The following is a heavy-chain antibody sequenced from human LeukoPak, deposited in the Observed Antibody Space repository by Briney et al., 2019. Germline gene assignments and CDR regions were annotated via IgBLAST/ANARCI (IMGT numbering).Heavy chain of an antibody. V-gene: IGHV3-30*03. J-gene: IGHJ1*01. Sequence: GSLRLSCAASGFTFSSYSMNWVRQAPGKGLEWVAVISYDGSNKYYADSVKGRFTISRDNAQNSMYLQMNSLRVEDTAVYYCTSWGDTTAEYFQRWGQGTLVTVSS. CDR3: TSWGDTTAEYFQR. CDR1: GFTFSSYS. D-gene: IGHD2-21*02. CDR2: ISYDGSNK.